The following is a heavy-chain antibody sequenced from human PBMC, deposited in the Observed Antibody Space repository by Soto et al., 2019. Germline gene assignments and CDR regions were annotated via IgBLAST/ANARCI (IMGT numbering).Heavy chain of an antibody. Sequence: SEALSLTCAVSGFFISSGNYWGWIRKPPGKGLEWIGSIFHGGNTYYNPSLKSRVTISVDMSKNQFSLKLNSVTAADTAVYYCARARWYDAFDVWGQGTVVTVSS. CDR2: IFHGGNT. V-gene: IGHV4-38-2*01. CDR1: GFFISSGNY. J-gene: IGHJ3*01. D-gene: IGHD2-15*01. CDR3: ARARWYDAFDV.